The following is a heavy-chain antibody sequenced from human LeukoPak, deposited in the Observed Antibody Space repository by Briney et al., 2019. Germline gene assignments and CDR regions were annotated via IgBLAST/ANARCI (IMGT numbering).Heavy chain of an antibody. V-gene: IGHV1-46*01. Sequence: ASVKVSCKSSGYTFTRYYMHWVRQAPGQGLEWMGIINPSGGSTSYAQKFQGRVTMTRDTSTSTVYMELSSLRSEDTAVYLCTRDWVDIVATIHSSGWEQGDYWGQGTLVTVSS. J-gene: IGHJ4*02. D-gene: IGHD5-12*01. CDR1: GYTFTRYY. CDR2: INPSGGST. CDR3: TRDWVDIVATIHSSGWEQGDY.